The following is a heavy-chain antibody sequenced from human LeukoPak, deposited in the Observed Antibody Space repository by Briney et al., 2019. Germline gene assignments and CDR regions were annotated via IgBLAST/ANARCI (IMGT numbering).Heavy chain of an antibody. Sequence: PGGSLRLSCAASGSTFSSYSMNWVRKAPGKGLEWVSSISSSSSYIYYADSVKGRFTISRDNAKNSLYLQMNSLRAEDTAVYYCTAILWFGEFLDDAFDIWGQGTMVTVSS. J-gene: IGHJ3*02. D-gene: IGHD3-10*01. CDR2: ISSSSSYI. V-gene: IGHV3-21*01. CDR3: TAILWFGEFLDDAFDI. CDR1: GSTFSSYS.